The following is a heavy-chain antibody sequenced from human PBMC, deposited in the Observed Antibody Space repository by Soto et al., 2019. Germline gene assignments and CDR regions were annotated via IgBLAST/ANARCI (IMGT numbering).Heavy chain of an antibody. CDR3: AKDSSSWLRAEYFQH. CDR2: ISYDGSNK. D-gene: IGHD6-13*01. J-gene: IGHJ1*01. Sequence: QVQLVESGGGVVQPGRSLRLSCAASGFTFSSYGMHWVRQAPGKGLEWVAVISYDGSNKYYAGSVKGRFTISRDNSKNTLYLQMNSLRAEDTAVYYCAKDSSSWLRAEYFQHWGQGTLVTVSS. CDR1: GFTFSSYG. V-gene: IGHV3-30*18.